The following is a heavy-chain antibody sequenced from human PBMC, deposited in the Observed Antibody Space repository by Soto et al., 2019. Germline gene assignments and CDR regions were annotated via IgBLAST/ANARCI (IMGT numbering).Heavy chain of an antibody. CDR1: GGSFSGYY. Sequence: SETLSLTCAVYGGSFSGYYWSWIRQPPGKGLEWIGEINHSGSTNYNPSLKSRVTISVDTSKNQFSLKLSSVTAADTAVYYCARGPRLWFGELLNNYYYYYMDVWGKGTTVTVSS. J-gene: IGHJ6*03. CDR2: INHSGST. D-gene: IGHD3-10*01. V-gene: IGHV4-34*01. CDR3: ARGPRLWFGELLNNYYYYYMDV.